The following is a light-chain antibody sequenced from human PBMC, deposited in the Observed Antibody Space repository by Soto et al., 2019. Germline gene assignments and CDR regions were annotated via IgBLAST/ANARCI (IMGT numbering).Light chain of an antibody. CDR1: YSDVGGYNY. CDR3: SSYTGSSARVV. V-gene: IGLV2-14*03. CDR2: DVS. J-gene: IGLJ2*01. Sequence: QSVLIQPASVSGSPGQSITISCTGTYSDVGGYNYVSWYQQHPGKAPKLMIYDVSDRPSGVSNRFSGSKSGNTASLTISGLQAEDEADYYCSSYTGSSARVVFGGGTKLTVL.